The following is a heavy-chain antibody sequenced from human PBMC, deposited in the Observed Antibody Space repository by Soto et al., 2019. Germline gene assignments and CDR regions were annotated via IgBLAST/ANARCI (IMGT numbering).Heavy chain of an antibody. CDR1: GFSLSHARVG. D-gene: IGHD2-2*01. Sequence: QVTLKESGPVVVKPTETLTLTCTVSGFSLSHARVGVSWIRQPPGKALEWLAHIFSNDEKSYSTSLKNRLTISKDTSKSQVVPTMTHVDPVDSGTYYCAPIKDFSRTDCYLASFDPWGQGTLVTVSS. CDR2: IFSNDEK. J-gene: IGHJ5*02. CDR3: APIKDFSRTDCYLASFDP. V-gene: IGHV2-26*01.